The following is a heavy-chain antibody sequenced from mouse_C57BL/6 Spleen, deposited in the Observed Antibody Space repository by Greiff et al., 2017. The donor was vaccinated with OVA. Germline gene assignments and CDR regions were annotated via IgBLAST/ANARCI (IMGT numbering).Heavy chain of an antibody. Sequence: VQLQQSGPELVKPGASVKLSCKASGYTFTDYNMHWVKQSHGQSLEWIGYINPNNGGTCYNQKFKGKATLTVNKSSSTAYMELRSLTSEDSAVYDCARGAKWDAWFAYWGQGTLVTVSA. D-gene: IGHD4-1*01. V-gene: IGHV1-22*01. J-gene: IGHJ3*01. CDR1: GYTFTDYN. CDR2: INPNNGGT. CDR3: ARGAKWDAWFAY.